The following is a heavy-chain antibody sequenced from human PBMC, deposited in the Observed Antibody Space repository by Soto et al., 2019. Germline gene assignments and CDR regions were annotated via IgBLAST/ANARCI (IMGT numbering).Heavy chain of an antibody. V-gene: IGHV4-30-4*01. D-gene: IGHD4-17*01. J-gene: IGHJ4*02. CDR1: GGSISSSDYY. Sequence: QVQLQESGPGLVKPSQTLSLTCTVSGGSISSSDYYWIWIRQPPGKGLEWIGYIYYSESTYYNPSLKSRVTISLDTSKNQFSLTLSSVTAADTAVYYSAREMMTTSLLNYWGQGILVTVST. CDR3: AREMMTTSLLNY. CDR2: IYYSEST.